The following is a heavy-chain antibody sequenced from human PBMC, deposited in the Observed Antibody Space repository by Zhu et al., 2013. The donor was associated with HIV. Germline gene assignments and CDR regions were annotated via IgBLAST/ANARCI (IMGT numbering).Heavy chain of an antibody. CDR1: GYTFTSYY. CDR3: ASSGSSHYYYYGMDV. D-gene: IGHD1-26*01. Sequence: QVQLVQSGAEVKKPGASVKVSCKASGYTFTSYYMHWVRQAPGQGLEWMGIINPSGGSTSYAQKFQGRVTMTRDTSTSTVYMELSSLRSEDTAVYYCASSGSSHYYYYGMDVWGQGTTVTVS. V-gene: IGHV1-46*03. J-gene: IGHJ6*02. CDR2: INPSGGST.